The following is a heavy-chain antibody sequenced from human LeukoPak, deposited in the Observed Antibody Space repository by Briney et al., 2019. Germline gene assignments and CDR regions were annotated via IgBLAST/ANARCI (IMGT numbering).Heavy chain of an antibody. V-gene: IGHV4-39*02. D-gene: IGHD6-19*01. J-gene: IGHJ4*02. CDR1: GGSISSTSYY. CDR2: VSYSGST. CDR3: ARDVSGWRYDY. Sequence: SSETLSLTCTVSGGSISSTSYYWVWIRQPPGKGLEWIGSVSYSGSTYYNPSLKSRVTISGDTSKNHLSLKLSSVTAADTAVYYCARDVSGWRYDYWGQGTLVTVSS.